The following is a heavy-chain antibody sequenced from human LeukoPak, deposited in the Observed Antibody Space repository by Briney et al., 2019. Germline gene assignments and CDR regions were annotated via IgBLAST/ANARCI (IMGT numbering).Heavy chain of an antibody. V-gene: IGHV3-23*01. D-gene: IGHD5-12*01. CDR2: ISDTGNT. CDR1: GFTLSSYA. CDR3: AREHSGYDFPGRDYYYMDV. J-gene: IGHJ6*03. Sequence: PGGSLRLSCAASGFTLSSYAMSWVRQAPGKGLEWVSAISDTGNTYHADSVKGRFTISRDSSKNTLFLQMNRLRAEDTAVYYCAREHSGYDFPGRDYYYMDVWGKGTTVTVSS.